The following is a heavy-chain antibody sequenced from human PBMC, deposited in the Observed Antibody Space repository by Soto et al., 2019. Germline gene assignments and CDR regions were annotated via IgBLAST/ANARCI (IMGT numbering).Heavy chain of an antibody. V-gene: IGHV4-30-2*01. CDR3: ARDLREAAVHFEY. CDR1: GGSISSGGYS. CDR2: IYHSGST. Sequence: QLQLQESGSGLVKPSQTLSLTCAVSGGSISSGGYSWSWIRQPPGEGLEWIGYIYHSGSTYYNPSLKSRVTISVDRSKNQFSLKLSSVTAADTAVYYCARDLREAAVHFEYWGQGTLVTVSS. D-gene: IGHD6-13*01. J-gene: IGHJ4*02.